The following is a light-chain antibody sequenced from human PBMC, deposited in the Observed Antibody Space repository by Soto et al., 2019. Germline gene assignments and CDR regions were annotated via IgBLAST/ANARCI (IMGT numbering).Light chain of an antibody. J-gene: IGKJ4*01. CDR1: QSVSSSF. V-gene: IGKV3-20*01. Sequence: EIVLTQSPGTQSLSPGERATLSCRASQSVSSSFLAWYQQKPGQAPRLLIYGASTRATGIPDRFSGSGSGTDFTLTIRRLEPEDFAVYYCQQYGSSPLTFGGGTKVDIK. CDR3: QQYGSSPLT. CDR2: GAS.